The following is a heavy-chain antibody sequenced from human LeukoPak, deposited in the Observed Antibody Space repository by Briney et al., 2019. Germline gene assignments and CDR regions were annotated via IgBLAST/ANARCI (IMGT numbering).Heavy chain of an antibody. D-gene: IGHD3-22*01. CDR2: IYHSGST. CDR3: AREKPDYYYDSSVGGYFDL. Sequence: SETLSLTCAVSGGSISSGGYSWSWIRQPPGKGLEWIGYIYHSGSTYYNPSLKSRVTISVDRSKNQFSLKLSSVTAADTAVYYCAREKPDYYYDSSVGGYFDLWGRGTLVTVSS. CDR1: GGSISSGGYS. J-gene: IGHJ2*01. V-gene: IGHV4-30-2*01.